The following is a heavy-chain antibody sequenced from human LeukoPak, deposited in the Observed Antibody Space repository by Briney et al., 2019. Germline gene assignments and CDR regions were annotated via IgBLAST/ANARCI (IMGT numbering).Heavy chain of an antibody. Sequence: SETLSLTCTVSGGSISSYYWSWIRQPPGKGLEWIGYIYYSGSTNYNPSLKSRVTISVDTSKNQFSLKLSSVTAADTAVYYCARVRGIGYCSSTSCRYYFDYWGQGTLVTVSS. J-gene: IGHJ4*02. V-gene: IGHV4-59*01. D-gene: IGHD2-2*01. CDR3: ARVRGIGYCSSTSCRYYFDY. CDR1: GGSISSYY. CDR2: IYYSGST.